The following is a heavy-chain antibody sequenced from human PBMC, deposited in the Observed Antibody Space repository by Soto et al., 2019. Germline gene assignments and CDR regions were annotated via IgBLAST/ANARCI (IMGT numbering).Heavy chain of an antibody. CDR2: ISYDGSNK. J-gene: IGHJ6*01. CDR1: GFTFSNNA. D-gene: IGHD1-1*01. V-gene: IGHV3-30-3*01. Sequence: QVQLVESGGGVVQPGRSLRLSCAASGFTFSNNAMDWVRQAPGKGLEWVAVISYDGSNKYIAESVKGRFTISRDNSKNTLFLQMNSLRAEDTAVYYCARGTTTSAFSAMGVWGQGTTVTVYS. CDR3: ARGTTTSAFSAMGV.